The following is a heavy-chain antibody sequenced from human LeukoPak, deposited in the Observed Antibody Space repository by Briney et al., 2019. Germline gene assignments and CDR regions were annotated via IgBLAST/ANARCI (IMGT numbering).Heavy chain of an antibody. Sequence: GGSLRLSCAASGFTFSTYAMSWVRQAPGKGLEWVSTISGRGTNTYYADSVKGRFAISRDNSKNTLYLQMNSLRAEDTAIYYCAKDPYSGDDIYWGRGTLVTVSS. D-gene: IGHD5-12*01. CDR3: AKDPYSGDDIY. V-gene: IGHV3-23*01. CDR1: GFTFSTYA. CDR2: ISGRGTNT. J-gene: IGHJ4*02.